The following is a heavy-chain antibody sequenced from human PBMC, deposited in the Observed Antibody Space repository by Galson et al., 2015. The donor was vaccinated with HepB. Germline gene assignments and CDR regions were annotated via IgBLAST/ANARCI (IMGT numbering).Heavy chain of an antibody. Sequence: SLRLSCAASGFTFSSYGMHWVRQAPGKGLEWVAVVSYDGSNKYYADSVKGRFTISRDNSKNTLYLQMNSLRAEDTAVYYCAKVGGDYPVYWGQGTLVTVSS. J-gene: IGHJ4*02. CDR1: GFTFSSYG. CDR3: AKVGGDYPVY. D-gene: IGHD4-17*01. V-gene: IGHV3-30*18. CDR2: VSYDGSNK.